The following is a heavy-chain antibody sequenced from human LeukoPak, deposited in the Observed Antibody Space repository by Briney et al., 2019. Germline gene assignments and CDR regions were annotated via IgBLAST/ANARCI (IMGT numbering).Heavy chain of an antibody. CDR2: IYYSGST. CDR1: GGSISNHY. Sequence: PSETLSLTCTVSGGSISNHYWSWIRQPPGKGLEWIGYIYYSGSTNYNPSLKSRVTISVDTSNHQFSLKLSSVTAADTAVYYCARENRGVRGVLSPRGPDYNYNGMDVWGQGTTVTVSS. J-gene: IGHJ6*02. V-gene: IGHV4-59*11. D-gene: IGHD3-10*01. CDR3: ARENRGVRGVLSPRGPDYNYNGMDV.